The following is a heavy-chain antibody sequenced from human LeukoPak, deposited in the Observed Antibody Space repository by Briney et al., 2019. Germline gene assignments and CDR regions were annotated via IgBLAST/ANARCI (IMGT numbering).Heavy chain of an antibody. CDR3: ARQVLMVYAMNNWFDP. CDR2: IYYSGST. CDR1: GGSISSYY. Sequence: PSETLSLTCTVSGGSISSYYWGWIRQPPGKGLEWIGSIYYSGSTYYNPSLKSRVTISVDTSKNQFSLKLSSVTAADTAVYYCARQVLMVYAMNNWFDPWGQGTLVTVSS. J-gene: IGHJ5*02. V-gene: IGHV4-39*01. D-gene: IGHD2-8*01.